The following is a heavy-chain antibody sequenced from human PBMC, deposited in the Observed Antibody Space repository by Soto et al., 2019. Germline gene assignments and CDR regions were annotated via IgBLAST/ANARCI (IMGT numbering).Heavy chain of an antibody. CDR1: EGIFGRLG. CDR2: IIPIVWTL. Sequence: QVQLIQSEAEVKKPESSVRVPCTASEGIFGRLGFCWVRQAPEPRLEWVGGIIPIVWTLTYTEKFQARVRIAADESTNTVYLDLSSLTSEDTAVYYCVRDRRIYYSDPHDEFVASDYEVCGQGTMVSVSS. J-gene: IGHJ3*01. D-gene: IGHD3-22*01. V-gene: IGHV1-69*01. CDR3: VRDRRIYYSDPHDEFVASDYEV.